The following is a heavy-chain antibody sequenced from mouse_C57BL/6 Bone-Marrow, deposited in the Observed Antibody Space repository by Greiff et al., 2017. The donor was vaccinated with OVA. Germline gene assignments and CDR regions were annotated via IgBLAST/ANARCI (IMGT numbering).Heavy chain of an antibody. CDR3: ARNPVVARGYFDV. CDR1: GFSLTSYG. Sequence: QLQLKQSGPGLVQPSQSLSITCPVSGFSLTSYGVHWVRQSPGKGLEWLGVIWSGGSTDYNAAFISRLSISKDNSKSQVFFKMNSLQADDTAIYYCARNPVVARGYFDVWGTGTTVTVSS. J-gene: IGHJ1*03. D-gene: IGHD1-1*01. V-gene: IGHV2-2*01. CDR2: IWSGGST.